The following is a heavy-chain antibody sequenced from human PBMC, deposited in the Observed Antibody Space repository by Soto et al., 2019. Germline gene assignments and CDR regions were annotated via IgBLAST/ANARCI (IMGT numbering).Heavy chain of an antibody. CDR1: GGSISGYY. J-gene: IGHJ6*02. D-gene: IGHD3-16*01. Sequence: QVQLQESGPGLVKPSETLSLTCTVFGGSISGYYWSWIRQPPGKGLEWIGYIYHSGSTNYNPSLESRVTISVDTSKNQCSLKLRSVTAADTAVYYCARVLGLAYYYYGMDVWGQGTTVTVSS. CDR2: IYHSGST. V-gene: IGHV4-59*01. CDR3: ARVLGLAYYYYGMDV.